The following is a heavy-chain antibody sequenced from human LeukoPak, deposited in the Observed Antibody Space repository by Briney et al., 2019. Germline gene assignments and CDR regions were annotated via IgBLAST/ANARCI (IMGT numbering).Heavy chain of an antibody. CDR2: IYYSGST. V-gene: IGHV4-59*01. Sequence: SETLSLTCTVSGGSISSYYWNWIRQPPGKGLEWIGYIYYSGSTNYNPSLKSRVTISVDTSKNQFSLKLSSVTAADTAVYYCARARLRWYFDYWGQGTLVTVSS. D-gene: IGHD4-23*01. CDR3: ARARLRWYFDY. CDR1: GGSISSYY. J-gene: IGHJ4*02.